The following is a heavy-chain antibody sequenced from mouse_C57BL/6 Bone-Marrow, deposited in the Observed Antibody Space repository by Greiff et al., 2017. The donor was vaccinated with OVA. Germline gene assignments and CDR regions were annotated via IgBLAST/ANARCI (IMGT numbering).Heavy chain of an antibody. D-gene: IGHD2-4*01. J-gene: IGHJ2*01. Sequence: EVNVVESGGDLVKPGGSLKLSCAASGFTFSSYGMSWVRQTPDKRLEWVATISSGGSYTYYPDSVKGRFTISRDNAKNTLYLQMSSLKSEDTAMYYCARRGISDYPYYFDYWGQGTTLTVSS. V-gene: IGHV5-6*02. CDR2: ISSGGSYT. CDR1: GFTFSSYG. CDR3: ARRGISDYPYYFDY.